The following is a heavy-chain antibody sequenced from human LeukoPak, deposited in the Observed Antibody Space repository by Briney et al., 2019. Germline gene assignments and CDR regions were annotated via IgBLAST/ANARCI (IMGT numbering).Heavy chain of an antibody. CDR3: ASGLIMGDILTGYYRPFAFDI. Sequence: GGSLRLSCAASGFAFSRYGMHWVRQAPGKGLEWVAFIRFDGSNKYLADSVKGRFTISRDNSKNTLYLQMNSLRAEDTAVYYCASGLIMGDILTGYYRPFAFDIWGQGTMVTVSS. CDR1: GFAFSRYG. D-gene: IGHD3-9*01. V-gene: IGHV3-30*02. CDR2: IRFDGSNK. J-gene: IGHJ3*02.